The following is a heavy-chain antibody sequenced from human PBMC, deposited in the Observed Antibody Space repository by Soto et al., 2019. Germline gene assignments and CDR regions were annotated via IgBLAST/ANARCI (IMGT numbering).Heavy chain of an antibody. V-gene: IGHV1-69*13. CDR1: GGTFSMYA. Sequence: GGSVKVSCKASGGTFSMYAISCVLQAPLQGREWMGGIIPIFGTANYAQKFQGRVTITADESTSTAYMELSSLGSEDTAVYYCASSSPPTVTAYYFDYWGQGTLVTVSS. CDR3: ASSSPPTVTAYYFDY. J-gene: IGHJ4*02. CDR2: IIPIFGTA. D-gene: IGHD4-17*01.